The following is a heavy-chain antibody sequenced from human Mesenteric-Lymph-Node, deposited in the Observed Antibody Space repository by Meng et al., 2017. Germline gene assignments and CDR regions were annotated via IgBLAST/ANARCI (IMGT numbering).Heavy chain of an antibody. Sequence: GESLKISCAASGFTFSSHWMYWVRQAPEKGLEWVACLNQDGSAKYYLDSVKGRFTISRDNVKNSLYLQMNSLRADDAAVYYCATVGDGYIYESRGSWGQGTLVTVSS. CDR2: LNQDGSAK. D-gene: IGHD5-18*01. J-gene: IGHJ5*02. CDR1: GFTFSSHW. CDR3: ATVGDGYIYESRGS. V-gene: IGHV3-7*01.